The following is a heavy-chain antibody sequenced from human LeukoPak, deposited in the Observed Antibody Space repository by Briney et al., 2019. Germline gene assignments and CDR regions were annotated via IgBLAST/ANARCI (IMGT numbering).Heavy chain of an antibody. CDR2: ISGSGGRT. D-gene: IGHD3-10*01. CDR1: GFTFSRYG. V-gene: IGHV3-23*01. CDR3: AKIPLYYYGSGSFDWFDP. Sequence: GGTLRLSCAASGFTFSRYGMSWVRQAPGKGLEWVSAISGSGGRTYYADSVKGRFTISRDNSKNTLYLQMNSLRAEDTAVYYCAKIPLYYYGSGSFDWFDPWGQGTLVTVSS. J-gene: IGHJ5*02.